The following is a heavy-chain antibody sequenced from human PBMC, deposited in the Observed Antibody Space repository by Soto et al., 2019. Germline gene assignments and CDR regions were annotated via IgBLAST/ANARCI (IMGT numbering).Heavy chain of an antibody. CDR2: SYHSGST. CDR3: AAGGGLPRYY. Sequence: QLQLQESGSGLVKPSQTLSLTCAVSGGSISSGGYSWSWIRQPPGKGLEWIGYSYHSGSTYFHPSLKSRVTRAVDRAKNQFSLKLSSVTAADTAVYFCAAGGGLPRYYWCQGTLVTVSS. V-gene: IGHV4-30-2*01. J-gene: IGHJ4*02. D-gene: IGHD5-12*01. CDR1: GGSISSGGYS.